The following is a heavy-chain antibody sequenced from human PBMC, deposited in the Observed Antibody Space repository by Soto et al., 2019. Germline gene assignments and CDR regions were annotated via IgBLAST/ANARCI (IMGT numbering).Heavy chain of an antibody. V-gene: IGHV4-34*01. CDR3: ARGLILWFGELSRRGGYYYYMDV. J-gene: IGHJ6*03. Sequence: WTWNRQTPGKGLEWIGEINDSGNINYNPSLKSRVTILVDKAKKQISLKLSSVTAADTAVYYCARGLILWFGELSRRGGYYYYMDVWGKGTSVTVSS. CDR2: INDSGNI. D-gene: IGHD3-10*01.